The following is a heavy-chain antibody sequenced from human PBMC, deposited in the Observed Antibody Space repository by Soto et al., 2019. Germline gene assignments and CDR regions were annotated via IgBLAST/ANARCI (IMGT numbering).Heavy chain of an antibody. D-gene: IGHD6-25*01. CDR2: INPSGGST. CDR3: ARTRKEQRPKHYYYCGMNV. V-gene: IGHV1-46*03. Sequence: AAVXVSCKAPGYTLTSYYMHWVRQAPGKRRERMGIINPSGGSTNYAQKFQGRVTMTRDTSTSTVYMELSSLRSEDTAVYYFARTRKEQRPKHYYYCGMNVWGQGTTVSVSS. CDR1: GYTLTSYY. J-gene: IGHJ6*02.